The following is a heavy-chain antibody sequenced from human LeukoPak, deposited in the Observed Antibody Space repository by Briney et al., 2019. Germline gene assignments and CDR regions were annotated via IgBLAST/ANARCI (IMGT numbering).Heavy chain of an antibody. J-gene: IGHJ4*02. CDR3: AISLTDFWSGYYS. V-gene: IGHV5-51*01. CDR2: IYPGDSDT. CDR1: GYSFTSYR. Sequence: GESLKISCKGSGYSFTSYRIGWVRQMPGKGLEWMGIIYPGDSDTRYSPSFQGQVTISADKSISTAYLQWSSLKASDTAMYYCAISLTDFWSGYYSWGQGTLVTVSS. D-gene: IGHD3-3*01.